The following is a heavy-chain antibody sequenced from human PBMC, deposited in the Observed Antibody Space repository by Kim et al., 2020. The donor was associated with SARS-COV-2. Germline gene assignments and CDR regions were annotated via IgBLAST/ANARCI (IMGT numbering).Heavy chain of an antibody. Sequence: ASVKVSCKASGYTFTSYGISWVRQAPRQGLEWMGWISAYNGNTNYAQKLQGRVTMTTDTSTSTAYMELRSLRSDDTAVYYCARDLPLYDILTAYYTPDDAFDIWGQGTMVTVSS. CDR1: GYTFTSYG. CDR3: ARDLPLYDILTAYYTPDDAFDI. V-gene: IGHV1-18*01. D-gene: IGHD3-9*01. J-gene: IGHJ3*02. CDR2: ISAYNGNT.